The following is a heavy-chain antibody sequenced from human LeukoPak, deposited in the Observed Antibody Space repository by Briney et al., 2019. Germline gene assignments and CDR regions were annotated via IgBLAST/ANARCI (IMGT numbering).Heavy chain of an antibody. CDR3: ARGGGYSGYDPNTYYYYYYMDV. CDR1: GYTFTSYG. V-gene: IGHV1-69*05. Sequence: SVKVSCKASGYTFTSYGISWVRQAPGQGLEWMGGIIPIFGTANYAQKFQGRVTITTDESTSTAYMELSSLRSEDTAVYYCARGGGYSGYDPNTYYYYYYMDVWGKGTTVTVSS. CDR2: IIPIFGTA. J-gene: IGHJ6*03. D-gene: IGHD5-12*01.